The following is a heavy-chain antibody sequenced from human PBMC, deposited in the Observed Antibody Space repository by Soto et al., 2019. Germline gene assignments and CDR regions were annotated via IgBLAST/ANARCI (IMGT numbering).Heavy chain of an antibody. V-gene: IGHV4-4*02. D-gene: IGHD3-10*01. CDR3: AARGDGNPRLDY. CDR2: IYHTGTT. CDR1: GGSISRSYW. Sequence: QVQLQESGPGLVKPSGTLSLTCAVSGGSISRSYWWSWVRQPPGNGLEWIGEIYHTGTTNYNPSLKSRVTISLDKSKNQFSLKLSSVTAADTAVYYCAARGDGNPRLDYWGQGTLVTVSS. J-gene: IGHJ4*02.